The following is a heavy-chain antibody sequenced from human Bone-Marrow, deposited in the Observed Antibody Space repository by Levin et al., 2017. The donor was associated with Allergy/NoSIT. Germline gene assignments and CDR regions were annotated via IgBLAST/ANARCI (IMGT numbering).Heavy chain of an antibody. CDR3: ARFQYDFWSGYFSSYYGMDV. V-gene: IGHV1-8*01. Sequence: GESLKISCKASGYTFTSYDINWVRQATGQGLEWMGWMNPNSGNTGYAQKFQGRVTMTRNTSISTAYMELSSLRSEDTAVYYCARFQYDFWSGYFSSYYGMDVWGQGTTVTVSS. CDR1: GYTFTSYD. CDR2: MNPNSGNT. D-gene: IGHD3-3*01. J-gene: IGHJ6*02.